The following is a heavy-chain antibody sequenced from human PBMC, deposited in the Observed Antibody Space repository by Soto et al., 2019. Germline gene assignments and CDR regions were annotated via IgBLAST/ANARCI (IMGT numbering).Heavy chain of an antibody. V-gene: IGHV1-18*01. D-gene: IGHD3-3*01. CDR1: GYTFSSYG. J-gene: IGHJ6*02. CDR2: ISAYNGNT. Sequence: QVQLVQSGAAVKKPGASVEVSCKASGYTFSSYGISWVRQAPGQGLEWMGWISAYNGNTNYSQNLQGRVTMTTDTSTNTAYMELRSLRSDDTAVYYCAREREGFWGGVLDVYGMDVWGQGTTVTVSS. CDR3: AREREGFWGGVLDVYGMDV.